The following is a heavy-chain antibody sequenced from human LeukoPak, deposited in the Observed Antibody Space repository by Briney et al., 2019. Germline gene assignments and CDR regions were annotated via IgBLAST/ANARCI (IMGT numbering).Heavy chain of an antibody. CDR2: IYYSGST. D-gene: IGHD3-10*01. CDR1: GGSISSYY. Sequence: SETLSLTCTVSGGSISSYYWSWIRQPPGKGLEWIGSIYYSGSTYYNPSLKSRVTISVDTSKNQFSLKLSSVTAADTAVYYCAREYGSGSYSRHYYYYYMDVWGKGTTVTISS. CDR3: AREYGSGSYSRHYYYYYMDV. V-gene: IGHV4-39*07. J-gene: IGHJ6*03.